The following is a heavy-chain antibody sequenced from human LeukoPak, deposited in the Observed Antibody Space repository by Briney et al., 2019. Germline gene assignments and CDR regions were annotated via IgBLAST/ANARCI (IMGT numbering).Heavy chain of an antibody. V-gene: IGHV3-23*01. CDR3: AKSTYLLTAMVRY. CDR2: ISGSGGST. CDR1: GFTFSSYA. D-gene: IGHD5-18*01. Sequence: PGGSLRLSCAASGFTFSSYAMSWVRRAPGKGLEWVSAISGSGGSTYYADSVKGRFTISRDNSKNTLYLQMNSLRAEDTAIYYCAKSTYLLTAMVRYWGQGTLVTVSS. J-gene: IGHJ4*02.